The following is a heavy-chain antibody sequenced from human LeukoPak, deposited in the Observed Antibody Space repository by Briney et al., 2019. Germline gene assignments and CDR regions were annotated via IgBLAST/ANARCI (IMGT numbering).Heavy chain of an antibody. V-gene: IGHV3-66*01. D-gene: IGHD3-22*01. CDR3: ARESNSGYYLSY. J-gene: IGHJ4*02. Sequence: GGSLRLSCAASGFTVSSNYMSWVRQAPGKGLGWVSVIYSGGRTYYADSVKGRFTISRDSSKNTLYLQMNSLRVEETAVYYCARESNSGYYLSYWGQGTLVTVSS. CDR1: GFTVSSNY. CDR2: IYSGGRT.